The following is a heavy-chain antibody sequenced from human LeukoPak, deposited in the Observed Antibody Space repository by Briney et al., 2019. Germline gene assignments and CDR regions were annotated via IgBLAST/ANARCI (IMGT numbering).Heavy chain of an antibody. CDR3: EGVAVAGTVH. CDR2: INHSGST. Sequence: SETLSLTCAVYGGSFSGYYWSWIRQPPGKGLEWIGEINHSGSTNYNPSLKSRVTISVGTSKNQFSLKLSSVTAAGTAVYYCEGVAVAGTVHWGQGTLVTVSS. CDR1: GGSFSGYY. D-gene: IGHD6-19*01. J-gene: IGHJ4*02. V-gene: IGHV4-34*01.